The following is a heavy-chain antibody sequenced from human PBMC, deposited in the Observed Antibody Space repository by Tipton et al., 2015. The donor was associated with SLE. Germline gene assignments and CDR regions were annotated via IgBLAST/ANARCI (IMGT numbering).Heavy chain of an antibody. CDR1: GGSISSGGYS. J-gene: IGHJ4*02. D-gene: IGHD6-13*01. CDR2: IYHSGST. V-gene: IGHV4-30-2*01. CDR3: ARREGIAAAGIID. Sequence: TLSLTCAVSGGSISSGGYSWSWIRQPPGKGLEWIGYIYHSGSTYYNPSLKSRVTISVDRSKNQFSLKLSSVTAADTAVYYCARREGIAAAGIIDWGQGTLVTVSS.